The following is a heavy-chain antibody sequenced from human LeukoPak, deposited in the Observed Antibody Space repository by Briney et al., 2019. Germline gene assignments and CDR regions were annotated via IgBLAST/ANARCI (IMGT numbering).Heavy chain of an antibody. J-gene: IGHJ4*02. V-gene: IGHV3-21*01. CDR3: ARDSLEGGVFDY. CDR2: ISSSSSYI. CDR1: GFTFSRYT. Sequence: GGSLRLSCAASGFTFSRYTMNWVRQAPGKGLEWVSSISSSSSYIYYADSVKGRFAISRDNAKNSLSLQMNSLRAEDTAVYYCARDSLEGGVFDYRGQGTLVTVSS. D-gene: IGHD1-1*01.